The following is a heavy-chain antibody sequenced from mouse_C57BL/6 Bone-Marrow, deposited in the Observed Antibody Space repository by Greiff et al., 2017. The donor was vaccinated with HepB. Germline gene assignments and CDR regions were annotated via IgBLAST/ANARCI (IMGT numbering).Heavy chain of an antibody. CDR1: GYTFTDYY. J-gene: IGHJ3*01. CDR3: ARSYSSGSAWFAY. Sequence: LVEPGASVKMSCKASGYTFTDYYMNWVKQSHGKSLEWIGVINPYNGGTSYNQKFKGKATLTVDKSSSTAYMELNSLTSEDSAVYYCARSYSSGSAWFAYWGQGTLVTVSA. D-gene: IGHD3-2*02. V-gene: IGHV1-19*01. CDR2: INPYNGGT.